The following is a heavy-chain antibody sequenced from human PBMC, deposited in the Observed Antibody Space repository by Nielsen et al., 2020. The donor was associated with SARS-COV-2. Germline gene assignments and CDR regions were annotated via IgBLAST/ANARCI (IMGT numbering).Heavy chain of an antibody. CDR2: IRSGSTYT. V-gene: IGHV3-11*06. CDR3: ARSGSPYYSYSYFDY. CDR1: GFTFSDYY. J-gene: IGHJ4*02. D-gene: IGHD5-18*01. Sequence: GESLKISCAASGFTFSDYYMSWFRQAPGKGLEWISYIRSGSTYTNYADSVKGRFTISRDNSKGTVSLHMNSLRPGDTAVYFCARSGSPYYSYSYFDYWGQGTQVTVSS.